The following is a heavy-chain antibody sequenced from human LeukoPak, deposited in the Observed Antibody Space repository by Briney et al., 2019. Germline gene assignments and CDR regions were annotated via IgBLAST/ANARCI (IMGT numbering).Heavy chain of an antibody. D-gene: IGHD3-16*02. CDR1: GGSISSYY. CDR3: AREWFRGYDYVWGSYRPPAGFDP. Sequence: SETLSLTCTVSGGSISSYYWSWIRQPPGKGLEWIGYIYYSGSTNYNPSLKSRVTISVDTSKNQFSLKLSSVTAADTAVYYCAREWFRGYDYVWGSYRPPAGFDPWGQGTLVTVSS. V-gene: IGHV4-59*01. J-gene: IGHJ5*02. CDR2: IYYSGST.